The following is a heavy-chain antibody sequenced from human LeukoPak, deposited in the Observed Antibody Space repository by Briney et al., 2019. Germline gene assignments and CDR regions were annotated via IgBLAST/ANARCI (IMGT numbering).Heavy chain of an antibody. CDR3: ARALHRDDYYFDY. Sequence: PSETLSLTCTVSGGSLSSGSYYWSWIRQPAGKGLEWIGRIYTSGSTNYNPSLKSRVTISVDTSKNQFSLKLSSVTAADTAVYYCARALHRDDYYFDYWGQGTLVTVSS. CDR2: IYTSGST. J-gene: IGHJ4*02. CDR1: GGSLSSGSYY. D-gene: IGHD5-24*01. V-gene: IGHV4-61*02.